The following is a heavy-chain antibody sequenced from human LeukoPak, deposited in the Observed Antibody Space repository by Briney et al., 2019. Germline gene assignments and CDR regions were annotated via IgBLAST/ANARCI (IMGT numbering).Heavy chain of an antibody. CDR2: ISSSSSTI. CDR1: GFTFSSYS. Sequence: GGSLRLSCAASGFTFSSYSMNWVRQAPGKGLEWVSYISSSSSTIYYADSVKGRFTISRDNAKNSLYLQINSLRAEDTAVYYCAKTVGYCSSTSCPKGWDWFDPWGQGTLVTASS. CDR3: AKTVGYCSSTSCPKGWDWFDP. D-gene: IGHD2-2*01. V-gene: IGHV3-48*01. J-gene: IGHJ5*02.